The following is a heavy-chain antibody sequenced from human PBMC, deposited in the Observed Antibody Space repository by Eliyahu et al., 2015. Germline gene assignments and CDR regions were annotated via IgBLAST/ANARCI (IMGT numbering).Heavy chain of an antibody. CDR1: GGTFSSYA. CDR2: IIPIFGTA. V-gene: IGHV1-69*06. D-gene: IGHD6-19*01. J-gene: IGHJ6*02. CDR3: ARAQRPPGIAVAGTRGGYYYGMDV. Sequence: EVKKPGSSVKVSCKASGGTFSSYAISWVRQAPGQGLEWMGGIIPIFGTANYAQKFQGRVTITADKSTSTAYMELSSLRSEDTAVYYCARAQRPPGIAVAGTRGGYYYGMDVWGQGTTVTVSS.